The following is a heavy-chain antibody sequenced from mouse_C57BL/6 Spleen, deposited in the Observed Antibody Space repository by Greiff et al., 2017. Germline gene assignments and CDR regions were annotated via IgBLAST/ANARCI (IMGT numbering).Heavy chain of an antibody. Sequence: EVKLVESGGGLVQPGGSLSLSCAASGFTFTDYYMSWVRQPPGKALEWLGFIRNKANGYTTEYSASVKGRFTISRDNSQSILYLQMNALRAEDSATYYCARSGGSSPPFAYWGQGTLCTVSA. J-gene: IGHJ3*01. CDR1: GFTFTDYY. CDR3: ARSGGSSPPFAY. D-gene: IGHD1-1*01. CDR2: IRNKANGYTT. V-gene: IGHV7-3*01.